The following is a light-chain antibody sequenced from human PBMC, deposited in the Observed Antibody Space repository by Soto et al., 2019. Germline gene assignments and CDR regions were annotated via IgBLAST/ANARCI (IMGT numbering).Light chain of an antibody. CDR1: QSLLHSNGYNY. CDR3: MQALQTIST. Sequence: DIVMTQSPLSLPVTPGEPASISCRSSQSLLHSNGYNYLDWYLQKPGQSPQLLIYLGSNRASGVPDRFRGSGSGTDFTLKISRVEAADVGVYYCMQALQTISTFGPGTKVDIK. CDR2: LGS. V-gene: IGKV2-28*01. J-gene: IGKJ3*01.